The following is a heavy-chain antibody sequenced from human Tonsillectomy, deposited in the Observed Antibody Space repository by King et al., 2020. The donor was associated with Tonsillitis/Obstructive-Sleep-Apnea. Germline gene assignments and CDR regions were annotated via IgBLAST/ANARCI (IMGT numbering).Heavy chain of an antibody. J-gene: IGHJ2*01. CDR3: ARDPHYDYTWYFDL. Sequence: VQLQESGPGLVKPSETLSLTCTVSGGSISSYYWSWIRQPPGKGLEWVGDIYYSGSTNYNPSLKSRVTISVDTSKNQFSLKLSSVTAADTAVYYCARDPHYDYTWYFDLWGRGTLVTVSS. CDR1: GGSISSYY. V-gene: IGHV4-59*01. CDR2: IYYSGST. D-gene: IGHD4-11*01.